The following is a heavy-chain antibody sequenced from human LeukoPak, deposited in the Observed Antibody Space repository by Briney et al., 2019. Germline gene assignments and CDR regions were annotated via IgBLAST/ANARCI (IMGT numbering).Heavy chain of an antibody. V-gene: IGHV1-18*01. CDR3: ARGPSDIRLWLPVNNWFDA. J-gene: IGHJ5*02. CDR2: ISAYNGNT. D-gene: IGHD5-18*01. Sequence: GGSVKVSCKVSGYTLTELSMHWVRQAPGKGLEWMGWISAYNGNTNYAQKLQGRVTMTTDTSTSTAYMELRSLRSDDTAVYYCARGPSDIRLWLPVNNWFDAWGQGTLVTVSS. CDR1: GYTLTELS.